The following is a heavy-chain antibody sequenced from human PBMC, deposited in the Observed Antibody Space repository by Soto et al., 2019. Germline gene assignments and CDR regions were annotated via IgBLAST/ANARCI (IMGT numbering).Heavy chain of an antibody. CDR1: GGSFSGYY. CDR3: ARVAGAHYYYYYGMDV. D-gene: IGHD1-26*01. J-gene: IGHJ6*02. Sequence: QVQLQQWGAGLLKPSETLSLTCAVYGGSFSGYYWSWIRQPPGKGLEWIGEINHSGSTNYNPSLKSLVTISVDTSKNQFSLKLSSVTAADTAVYYCARVAGAHYYYYYGMDVWGQGTTVTVSS. V-gene: IGHV4-34*01. CDR2: INHSGST.